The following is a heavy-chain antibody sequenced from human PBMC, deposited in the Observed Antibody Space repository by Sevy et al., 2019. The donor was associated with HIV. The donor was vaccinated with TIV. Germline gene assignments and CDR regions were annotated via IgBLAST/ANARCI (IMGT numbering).Heavy chain of an antibody. J-gene: IGHJ4*02. CDR2: IYNNIGST. CDR3: ARGAVVIGTAATPVLDF. CDR1: DDSINSYY. Sequence: SETLSLRCSVSDDSINSYYWSWIRQPPGKGLEWIGYIYNNIGSTSYNPSLPSRVTISVDTSKNQFSLKLTSVTAADTAVYYCARGAVVIGTAATPVLDFWGQGSLVTVSS. V-gene: IGHV4-59*08. D-gene: IGHD3-3*01.